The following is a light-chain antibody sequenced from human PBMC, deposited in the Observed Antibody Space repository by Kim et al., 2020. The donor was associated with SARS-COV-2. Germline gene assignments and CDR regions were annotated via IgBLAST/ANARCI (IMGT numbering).Light chain of an antibody. CDR1: HIVSSSY. J-gene: IGKJ4*01. CDR3: QQYGSSPLT. Sequence: SPRQSATLSCRASHIVSSSYLAWYKQTPGQSPRLLIYGSAIRATRIPDRCSGCVSGTDFTLSISRLEPEDFSVFYCQQYGSSPLTFGGGTKVDIK. CDR2: GSA. V-gene: IGKV3-20*01.